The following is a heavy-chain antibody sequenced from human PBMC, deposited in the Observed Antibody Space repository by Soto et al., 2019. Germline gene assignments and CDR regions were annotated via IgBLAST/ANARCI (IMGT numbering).Heavy chain of an antibody. J-gene: IGHJ6*02. CDR3: ARAVTWGLDV. CDR1: GFTFSLYS. V-gene: IGHV3-48*01. D-gene: IGHD3-10*01. CDR2: ISRSSTGI. Sequence: EVQLVESGGGLVQPGGSLRLSCAASGFTFSLYSMSWVRQAPGKGLEWVSYISRSSTGIHYADSVKGRFTISRDDATNSIHLQMNSLRAGNTAVDYCARAVTWGLDVWGQGTTVSISS.